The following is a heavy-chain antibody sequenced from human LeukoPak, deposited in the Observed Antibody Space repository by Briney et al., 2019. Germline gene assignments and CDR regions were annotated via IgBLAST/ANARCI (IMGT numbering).Heavy chain of an antibody. CDR3: APDLRGAAWSLDY. Sequence: PGGSLRLSCAASGFTFSSYAMTWVRQAPGKGLEWVSAIRGGGGSTYYADSVKGRFTISRDNSKNTLYLQMNSLRAEDTAVYYCAPDLRGAAWSLDYWGQGTLVTVSS. D-gene: IGHD2-15*01. CDR2: IRGGGGST. V-gene: IGHV3-23*01. CDR1: GFTFSSYA. J-gene: IGHJ4*02.